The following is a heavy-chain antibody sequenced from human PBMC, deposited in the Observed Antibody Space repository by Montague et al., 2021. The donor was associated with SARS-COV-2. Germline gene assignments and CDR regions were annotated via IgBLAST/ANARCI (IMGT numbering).Heavy chain of an antibody. CDR2: IDYSGXT. D-gene: IGHD3-9*01. Sequence: SETLSLTCTVSGGSISSSSYYWGWIRQPPGKGLKSIGSIDYSGXTXYXXXXKXRVTISVDTSKNQFSLKLRSVTAADTAVYYCARQVTGRYFDWILYGMDVWGQGTTVTVSS. CDR1: GGSISSSSYY. V-gene: IGHV4-39*01. CDR3: ARQVTGRYFDWILYGMDV. J-gene: IGHJ6*02.